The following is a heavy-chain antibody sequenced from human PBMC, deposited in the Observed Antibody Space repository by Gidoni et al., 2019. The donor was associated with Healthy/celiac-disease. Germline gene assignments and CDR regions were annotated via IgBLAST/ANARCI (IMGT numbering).Heavy chain of an antibody. CDR3: AKDSITIFGVAEGGMDV. J-gene: IGHJ6*02. V-gene: IGHV3-30*18. CDR2: ISYDGSNK. Sequence: QVQLVESGGGVVQPGRSLRLSCAASGFTFSSYGMHWVRQAPGKGLGWVAVISYDGSNKYYADSVKGRFTISRDNSKNTLYLQMNSLRAEDTAVYYCAKDSITIFGVAEGGMDVWGQGTTVTVSS. CDR1: GFTFSSYG. D-gene: IGHD3-3*01.